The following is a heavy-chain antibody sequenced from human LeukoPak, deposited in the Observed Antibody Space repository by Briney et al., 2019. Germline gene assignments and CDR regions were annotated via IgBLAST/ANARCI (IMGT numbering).Heavy chain of an antibody. V-gene: IGHV4-39*07. D-gene: IGHD2-2*01. CDR1: GGSISSSSYY. J-gene: IGHJ5*02. Sequence: PSETLSLTCTVSGGSISSSSYYWGWIRQPPGKGLEWIGSIYYSGSTYYNPSLKSRVTISVDTSKNQFSLKLSSVTAADTAVYYCARDDVPAALGQGTLVTVSS. CDR2: IYYSGST. CDR3: ARDDVPAA.